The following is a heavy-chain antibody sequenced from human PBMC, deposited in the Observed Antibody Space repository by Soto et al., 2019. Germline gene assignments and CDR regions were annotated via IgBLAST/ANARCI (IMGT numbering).Heavy chain of an antibody. CDR2: IYTSGST. J-gene: IGHJ4*02. CDR3: AGQLLDSSGSYYKY. CDR1: GGSISSYY. Sequence: SETLSLTCTVSGGSISSYYWSWIRQPAGKGLEWIGRIYTSGSTNYNPSLKSRVTRSVDTSKNQFSLKLSSVTAADTAVYYCAGQLLDSSGSYYKYWGQGTLVTVSS. V-gene: IGHV4-4*07. D-gene: IGHD3-22*01.